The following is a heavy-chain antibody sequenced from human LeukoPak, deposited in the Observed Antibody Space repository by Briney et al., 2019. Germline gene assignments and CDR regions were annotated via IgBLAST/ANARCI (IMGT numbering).Heavy chain of an antibody. V-gene: IGHV4-4*07. CDR2: IHTTENT. D-gene: IGHD4-17*01. Sequence: SETLSLTCTVSGGYIGSYYWSWIRQPGGKGLKWIGRIHTTENTDYNPPLKSRVTMSVDMSTSQVSLTLTSVTAADTAVYYCAREGDYGDYSKSFYYMDVWGKGTTVTVSS. J-gene: IGHJ6*03. CDR1: GGYIGSYY. CDR3: AREGDYGDYSKSFYYMDV.